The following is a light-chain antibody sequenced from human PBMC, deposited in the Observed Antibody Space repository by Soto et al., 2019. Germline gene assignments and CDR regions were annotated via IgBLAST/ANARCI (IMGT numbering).Light chain of an antibody. CDR1: QSISSY. Sequence: DIQMTQSPSSLSASVGDRVTITCRASQSISSYLNWYQQKPGKAPKLLIYAASSLQSGVPSRFSGSGGGTYFTLTISSLQTEDFAPYYCQQSYSTLHTFGGGTKVELK. V-gene: IGKV1-39*01. CDR3: QQSYSTLHT. J-gene: IGKJ4*01. CDR2: AAS.